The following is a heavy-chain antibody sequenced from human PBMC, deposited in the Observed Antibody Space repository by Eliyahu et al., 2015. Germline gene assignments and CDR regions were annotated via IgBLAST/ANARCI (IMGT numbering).Heavy chain of an antibody. CDR1: GFTFXXYA. CDR2: ISGSGGST. V-gene: IGHV3-23*01. J-gene: IGHJ5*02. Sequence: EVQLLESGGGLVQPGGSLRLSCAASGFTFXXYAMXRVRQAPGKGLEWGSAISGSGGSTYXADSVKGRFTISRDNSKNTLYLQMNSLRAEDTAVYYCAKRGPSFGEFLHPYNWFDPWGQGTLVTVSS. CDR3: AKRGPSFGEFLHPYNWFDP. D-gene: IGHD3-10*01.